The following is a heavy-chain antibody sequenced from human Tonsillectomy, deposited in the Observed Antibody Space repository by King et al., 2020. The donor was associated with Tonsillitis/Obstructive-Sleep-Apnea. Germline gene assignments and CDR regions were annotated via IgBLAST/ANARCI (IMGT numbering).Heavy chain of an antibody. CDR2: INHSGST. D-gene: IGHD4-23*01. CDR3: ARGRGGNWNYYYYMDV. CDR1: GGSFSGYY. J-gene: IGHJ6*03. Sequence: VQLQQWGAGLLKPSETLSLTCAVYGGSFSGYYWSWIRQPPGKGLEWIGEINHSGSTNCNPSLKSRVTISVDTSKNQFSLKLSSVTAADTAVYYCARGRGGNWNYYYYMDVWGKGTTVTVSS. V-gene: IGHV4-34*01.